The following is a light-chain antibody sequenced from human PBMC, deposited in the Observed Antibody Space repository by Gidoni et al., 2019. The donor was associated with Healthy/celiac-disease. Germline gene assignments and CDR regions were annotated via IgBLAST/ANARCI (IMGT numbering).Light chain of an antibody. J-gene: IGKJ4*01. CDR1: QGISSY. CDR2: AAS. Sequence: QLTQSPSSLSASVGDRVTITCRASQGISSYLAWYQQKPGKAPKLLIYAASTLQSGVPSRFSGSGSGTDFTLTISSLKPEDFATYYCKQINSYPLTFGGGTKVEIK. CDR3: KQINSYPLT. V-gene: IGKV1-9*01.